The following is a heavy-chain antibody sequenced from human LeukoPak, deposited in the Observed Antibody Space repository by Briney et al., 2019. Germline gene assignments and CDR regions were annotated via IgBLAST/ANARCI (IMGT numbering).Heavy chain of an antibody. D-gene: IGHD2-21*01. J-gene: IGHJ3*02. CDR1: GASIKSESHP. CDR2: IYYTGRT. CDR3: ARRGDSSVIHGFDI. Sequence: SQTLSLTCTVSGASIKSESHPWSWIRQHPGKDLEWIGYIYYTGRTYYNPSLNSRVTISVDTSRNQFSLKMISVTAADTAVYYCARRGDSSVIHGFDIWGQGTMVTVSS. V-gene: IGHV4-31*03.